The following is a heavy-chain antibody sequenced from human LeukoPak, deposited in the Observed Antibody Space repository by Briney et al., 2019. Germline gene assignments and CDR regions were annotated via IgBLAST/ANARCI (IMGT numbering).Heavy chain of an antibody. CDR1: GFTFSSYS. CDR3: ARAANYYGSGSYWPREDV. Sequence: TGGSLRLSCAASGFTFSSYSMNWVRQAPGKGLEWVSSISSSSSYIYYADSVKGRFTISRDNAKNSLYLRMNSLRAEDTAVYYCARAANYYGSGSYWPREDVWGQGTTVTVSS. D-gene: IGHD3-10*01. CDR2: ISSSSSYI. J-gene: IGHJ6*02. V-gene: IGHV3-21*01.